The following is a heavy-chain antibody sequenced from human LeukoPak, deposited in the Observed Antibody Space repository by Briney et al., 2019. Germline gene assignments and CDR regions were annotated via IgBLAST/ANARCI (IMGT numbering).Heavy chain of an antibody. D-gene: IGHD3-22*01. CDR1: GFTFSSYG. CDR2: ISYDGSNK. J-gene: IGHJ3*02. CDR3: AKLVDSSGYYSYDAFDI. V-gene: IGHV3-30*18. Sequence: GRSLRLSCAASGFTFSSYGMHWVRQAPGKGLEWVAVISYDGSNKYYVDSVKGRFTISRDNSKNTLYLQMNSLRAEDTAVYYCAKLVDSSGYYSYDAFDIWGQGTMVTVSS.